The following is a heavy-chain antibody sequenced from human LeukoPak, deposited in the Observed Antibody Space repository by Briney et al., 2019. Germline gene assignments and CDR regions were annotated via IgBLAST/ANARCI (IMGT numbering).Heavy chain of an antibody. V-gene: IGHV1-46*01. CDR1: GYTFTSYY. CDR3: ARRNLGRAYSSSVYMDV. D-gene: IGHD6-6*01. CDR2: INPSGGST. J-gene: IGHJ6*03. Sequence: GASAKVSCKASGYTFTSYYMHWVRQAPGQGLEWMGIINPSGGSTNYAQKFQGRVTMTRDTSISTAYIELSRLRSDDTAVYYCARRNLGRAYSSSVYMDVWGKGTTVTVSS.